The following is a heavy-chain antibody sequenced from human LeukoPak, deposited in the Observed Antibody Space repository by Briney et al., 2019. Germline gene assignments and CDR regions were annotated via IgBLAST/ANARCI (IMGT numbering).Heavy chain of an antibody. D-gene: IGHD2-2*01. CDR3: AKVNYYQPYF. CDR2: IDVTTGGS. V-gene: IGHV3-23*01. CDR1: GFTLSSYA. Sequence: PGGSLRLSCAASGFTLSSYAMSSVRQAPGKGLEWVSTIDVTTGGSYYADSVKGRFTISRDTFQNTLYLQLNSLRVDDTAVYYCAKVNYYQPYFWGQGTLVTVSS. J-gene: IGHJ4*02.